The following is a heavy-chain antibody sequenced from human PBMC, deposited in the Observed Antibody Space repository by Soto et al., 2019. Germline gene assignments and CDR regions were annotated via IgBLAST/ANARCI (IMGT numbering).Heavy chain of an antibody. CDR1: GGSFLTSSYY. CDR2: FFHSGST. V-gene: IGHV4-39*01. J-gene: IGHJ4*02. CDR3: ARRSIGHRSSHAHYFDY. Sequence: SETLSLTCTVSGGSFLTSSYYWGWIRQPPGKGLEWIGTFFHSGSTDHNPSLKSRVTVSMDTSKNQFSLKLTSVTAADTAVYYCARRSIGHRSSHAHYFDYGGQGHLVILS.